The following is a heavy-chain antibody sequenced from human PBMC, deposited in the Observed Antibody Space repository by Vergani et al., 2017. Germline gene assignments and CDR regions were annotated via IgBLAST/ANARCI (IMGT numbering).Heavy chain of an antibody. Sequence: QVQLQESGPGLVKPSETLSLTCTVPGGSISSYYWSWIRQPPGKGLEWIGYNYYSGSTNYNPSLKSRVTISVDTSKNQFSLKLSSVTAADTAVYYCAREVTCSSTSCYSGAFDIWGQGTMVTVSS. D-gene: IGHD2-2*01. V-gene: IGHV4-59*01. CDR2: NYYSGST. CDR1: GGSISSYY. CDR3: AREVTCSSTSCYSGAFDI. J-gene: IGHJ3*02.